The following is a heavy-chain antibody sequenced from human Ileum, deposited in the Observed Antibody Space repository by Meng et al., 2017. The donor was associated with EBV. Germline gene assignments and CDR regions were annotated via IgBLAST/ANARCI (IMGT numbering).Heavy chain of an antibody. CDR3: ARVNGDCFSTICYKGWFDP. CDR1: GGSVSSGNNY. V-gene: IGHV4-30-4*01. D-gene: IGHD2-2*02. CDR2: IYYSGRT. Sequence: QVQLQAVGPGLAKPSQTRSLTGTVSGGSVSSGNNYWICIGQPPGKGLEWIGYIYYSGRTYYNPSLESRVTMSVDTSKNQFSLNLNSVTAADTAVYYCARVNGDCFSTICYKGWFDPWGQGTLVTVSS. J-gene: IGHJ5*02.